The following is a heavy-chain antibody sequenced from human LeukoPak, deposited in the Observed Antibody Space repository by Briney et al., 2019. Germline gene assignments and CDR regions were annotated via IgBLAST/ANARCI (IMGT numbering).Heavy chain of an antibody. J-gene: IGHJ4*02. V-gene: IGHV4-30-2*01. CDR2: IYHSGST. Sequence: SETLSLTCAVSGGSISSGGYSWSWIRQPPGKGLEWIGYIYHSGSTYYNPSLKSRVTISVDTSKNQFSLKLSSVTAADTAVYYCARGGAYYYGSGSPLFDYWGQGTLVTVSS. CDR1: GGSISSGGYS. D-gene: IGHD3-10*01. CDR3: ARGGAYYYGSGSPLFDY.